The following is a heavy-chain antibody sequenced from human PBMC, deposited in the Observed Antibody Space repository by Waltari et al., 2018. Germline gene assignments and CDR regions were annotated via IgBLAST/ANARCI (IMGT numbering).Heavy chain of an antibody. V-gene: IGHV4-38-2*02. CDR2: SYNGGST. D-gene: IGHD6-13*01. J-gene: IGHJ4*02. CDR1: GYSISSGYY. Sequence: QVQLQDSGPGLVKPSETLSLTCTVSGYSISSGYYWGWVRRGQGKGRKWIVSSYNGGSTYDKPSLKRRVTTTVDTTKNQFSLKMSSVTAADTAVYYWARDLIAAAGRSGGYWGQGTLVTVSS. CDR3: ARDLIAAAGRSGGY.